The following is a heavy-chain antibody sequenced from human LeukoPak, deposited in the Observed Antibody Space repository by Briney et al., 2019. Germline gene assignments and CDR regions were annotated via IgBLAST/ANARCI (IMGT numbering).Heavy chain of an antibody. V-gene: IGHV1-69*13. D-gene: IGHD1-26*01. CDR1: GYTFTGYY. CDR3: ARDRGGRYLFDY. CDR2: IIPIFGTA. Sequence: ASVTVTCKASGYTFTGYYMHWVRQAPGQGLEWMGGIIPIFGTANYAPKFQGRVTITADESTSTAYMELSSLRSEDTAVYYCARDRGGRYLFDYWGEGTLGTVSS. J-gene: IGHJ4*02.